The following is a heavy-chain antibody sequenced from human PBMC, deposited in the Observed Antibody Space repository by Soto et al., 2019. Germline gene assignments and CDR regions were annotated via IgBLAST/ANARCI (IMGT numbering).Heavy chain of an antibody. V-gene: IGHV3-23*01. D-gene: IGHD6-13*01. CDR3: AKGGGSSWYRPRVTAIDIDY. Sequence: GGSLRLSCAASGFTFSSYAMSWVRQAPGKGLEWVSAISGSGGSTYYADSVKGRFTISRDNSKNTLSLQMNSLRAEDTAVYYCAKGGGSSWYRPRVTAIDIDYWGQGTLVTVSS. CDR1: GFTFSSYA. J-gene: IGHJ4*02. CDR2: ISGSGGST.